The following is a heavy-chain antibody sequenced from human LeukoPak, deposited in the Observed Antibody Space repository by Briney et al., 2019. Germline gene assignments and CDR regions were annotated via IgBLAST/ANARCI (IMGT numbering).Heavy chain of an antibody. CDR3: ARPGIPWYSSSWSSHMDV. J-gene: IGHJ6*03. D-gene: IGHD6-13*01. Sequence: GESLKISCKGSGYSFTSYWIGWVRQMPGKGLEWMGIIYPGDSDTRYSPSFQGQVTISADKSISTAYLQWSSLKASDTAMYYCARPGIPWYSSSWSSHMDVWGKGTTFTVSS. CDR2: IYPGDSDT. CDR1: GYSFTSYW. V-gene: IGHV5-51*01.